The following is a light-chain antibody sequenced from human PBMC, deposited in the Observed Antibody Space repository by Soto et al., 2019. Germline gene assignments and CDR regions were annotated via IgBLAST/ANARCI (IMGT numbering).Light chain of an antibody. CDR1: SSDVGGFDH. Sequence: QSALTQPASVSGSPGQSITISCTGASSDVGGFDHVSWYQQHPGKVPRLLIYDVSSRPSGVSDRFSGSKSGNTASLTISGLQAEDEAEYYCNSFTTTNTYVFGTGTKLTVL. J-gene: IGLJ1*01. CDR3: NSFTTTNTYV. CDR2: DVS. V-gene: IGLV2-14*03.